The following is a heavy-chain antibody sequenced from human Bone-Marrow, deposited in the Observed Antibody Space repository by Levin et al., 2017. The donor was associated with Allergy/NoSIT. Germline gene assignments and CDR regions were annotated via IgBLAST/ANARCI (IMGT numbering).Heavy chain of an antibody. V-gene: IGHV3-64*01. CDR1: GISFSRYS. CDR3: ARGRGGSGYDVFDL. D-gene: IGHD5-12*01. J-gene: IGHJ4*02. CDR2: ISDNGVA. Sequence: LSLTCAASGISFSRYSMHWVRQAPGKRPEYVSSISDNGVAYYANSLRARVTISRDTSKNILFLHMGGLTSGDTAVYYCARGRGGSGYDVFDLWGQGTLVSVSS.